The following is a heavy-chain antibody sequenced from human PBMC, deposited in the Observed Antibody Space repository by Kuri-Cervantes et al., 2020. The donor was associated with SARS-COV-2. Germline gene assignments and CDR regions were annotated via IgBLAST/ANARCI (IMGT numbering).Heavy chain of an antibody. CDR1: GFTFSSYA. J-gene: IGHJ4*02. D-gene: IGHD3-22*01. CDR3: AKDQDYYDSSGQFDY. CDR2: IYSGGSST. Sequence: GGSLRLSCAASGFTFSSYAMSWVRQAPGKGLGWVSVIYSGGSSTYYADSVKGRFTISRDNSKNTLYLQMNSLRAEDTAVYYCAKDQDYYDSSGQFDYWGQGTLVTVSS. V-gene: IGHV3-23*03.